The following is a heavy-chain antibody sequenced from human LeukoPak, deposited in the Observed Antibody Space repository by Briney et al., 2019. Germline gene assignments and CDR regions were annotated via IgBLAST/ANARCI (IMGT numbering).Heavy chain of an antibody. CDR2: ISYDGSNK. Sequence: PGGSLRLSCAASGFTFSSYAMHWVRQAPGKGLEWVAVISYDGSNKYYADSVKGRFTISRDNSKNTLYLQMNSLRAEDTAVYYCARGVTPYYYYHYMDVWGKGTTVTVSS. D-gene: IGHD2-21*02. CDR1: GFTFSSYA. CDR3: ARGVTPYYYYHYMDV. J-gene: IGHJ6*03. V-gene: IGHV3-30*04.